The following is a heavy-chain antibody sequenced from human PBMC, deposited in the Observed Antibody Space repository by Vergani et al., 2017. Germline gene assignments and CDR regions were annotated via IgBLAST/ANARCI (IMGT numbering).Heavy chain of an antibody. J-gene: IGHJ4*02. V-gene: IGHV5-51*01. D-gene: IGHD2-21*01. Sequence: EVMLVQSGAEVKKPGESLKISCKYSESSFISNEIAWVRQMSGKGLQWMGNINPIDSKIAYSPSFQGQAIVSLDKSITTAYLQWRSLKASDTAIYYCTRHVPCGDGACLHFDHWGQGTQVTVSS. CDR2: INPIDSKI. CDR1: ESSFISNE. CDR3: TRHVPCGDGACLHFDH.